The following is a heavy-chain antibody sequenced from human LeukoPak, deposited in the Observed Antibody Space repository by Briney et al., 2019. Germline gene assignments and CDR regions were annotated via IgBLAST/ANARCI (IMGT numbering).Heavy chain of an antibody. CDR1: GYTFTSYG. CDR2: ISAYNGNT. J-gene: IGHJ4*02. V-gene: IGHV1-18*01. CDR3: ASTDNWNGGDYFDY. D-gene: IGHD1-20*01. Sequence: ASVKVSCKASGYTFTSYGISWVRQAPGQGLEWMGWISAYNGNTNYAQKLQGRVTMTTDTSTSTAYMELSRLRSDDTAVYYCASTDNWNGGDYFDYWGQGTLVTVSS.